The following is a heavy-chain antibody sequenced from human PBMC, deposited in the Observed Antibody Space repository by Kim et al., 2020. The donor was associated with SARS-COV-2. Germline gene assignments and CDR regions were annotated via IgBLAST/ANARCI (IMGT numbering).Heavy chain of an antibody. Sequence: GGSLRLSCAASGFTFSSYGMHWVRQAPGKGLEWVAVISYDGSNNYYADSVQGRFTISRDNSKNTLYLQMNSLRAEDTAVYYCAKDPAFTVAWIQLWSPGFDYWGQGTLVTVSS. CDR2: ISYDGSNN. CDR3: AKDPAFTVAWIQLWSPGFDY. V-gene: IGHV3-30*18. J-gene: IGHJ4*02. CDR1: GFTFSSYG. D-gene: IGHD5-18*01.